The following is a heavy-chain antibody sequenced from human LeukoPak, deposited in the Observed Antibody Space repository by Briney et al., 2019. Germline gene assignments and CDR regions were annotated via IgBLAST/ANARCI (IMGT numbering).Heavy chain of an antibody. CDR3: AKDPYGSGSYYSGPFDY. CDR2: IKQDGSEE. V-gene: IGHV3-7*01. Sequence: PGGSLRLSCAASGFTFSSYWMNWVRQAPGKGLEWVANIKQDGSEEYYVDSVKGRFTISRDNAKNSLYLQMHSLRAEDTAVYYCAKDPYGSGSYYSGPFDYWGQGTLVTVSS. CDR1: GFTFSSYW. D-gene: IGHD3-10*01. J-gene: IGHJ4*02.